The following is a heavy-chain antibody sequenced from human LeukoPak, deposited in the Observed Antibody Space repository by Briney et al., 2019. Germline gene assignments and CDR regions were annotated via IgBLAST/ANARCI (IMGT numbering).Heavy chain of an antibody. CDR1: GFTFSSYA. J-gene: IGHJ4*02. CDR3: AKDGGQEVDY. D-gene: IGHD3-16*01. V-gene: IGHV3-23*01. CDR2: ISGSGDGT. Sequence: LGGSLRLSCAASGFTFSSYAMRWVRQAPGKGLEWVSSISGSGDGTYNADSVKGRFTISRDKSKNTLYLQMNSLRADDTAVYYCAKDGGQEVDYWGQGTLVTVSS.